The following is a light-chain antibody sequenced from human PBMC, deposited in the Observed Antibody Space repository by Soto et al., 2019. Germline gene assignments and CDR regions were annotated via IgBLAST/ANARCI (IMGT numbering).Light chain of an antibody. CDR1: KSDIGVYDF. V-gene: IGLV2-8*01. J-gene: IGLJ1*01. CDR2: EVV. Sequence: QSALTQPPSASGSPGQSVTISCTGTKSDIGVYDFVYWYQHHPGKAPRLIIYEVVQRPSGVPDRFSGSKSGNTASLTVSGLQAADEADYFCKSYAGSNTYVFGSGTKVTVL. CDR3: KSYAGSNTYV.